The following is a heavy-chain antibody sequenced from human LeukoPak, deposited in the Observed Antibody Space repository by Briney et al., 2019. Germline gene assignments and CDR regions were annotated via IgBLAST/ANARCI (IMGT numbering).Heavy chain of an antibody. CDR2: IFSSGST. D-gene: IGHD2-2*01. V-gene: IGHV4-61*02. CDR3: ARSSGQYQLLYYYYYMDV. Sequence: PSQTLPLTCTVSGGSISSGNHYWSWIRQPAGKQLEWIGRIFSSGSTNYNPSLKSRVTISVDTSKNQFSLKLNSVTAADTAVYYCARSSGQYQLLYYYYYMDVWGKGTTVTVSS. J-gene: IGHJ6*03. CDR1: GGSISSGNHY.